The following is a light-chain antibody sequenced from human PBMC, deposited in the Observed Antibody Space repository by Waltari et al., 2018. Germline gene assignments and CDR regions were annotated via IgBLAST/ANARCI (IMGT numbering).Light chain of an antibody. J-gene: IGKJ2*01. V-gene: IGKV2-28*01. CDR2: LGS. CDR1: QSLLHSKGYNY. CDR3: MQALQTPPWNT. Sequence: DIVMTQSPLSLPVTPGEPASTSSRPSQSLLHSKGYNYLDGYLQKPGQSPQLLIYLGSNRASGVPDRFSGSGSGTEFTLKISRVEAEDVGVYYGMQALQTPPWNTFGQGTKLEIK.